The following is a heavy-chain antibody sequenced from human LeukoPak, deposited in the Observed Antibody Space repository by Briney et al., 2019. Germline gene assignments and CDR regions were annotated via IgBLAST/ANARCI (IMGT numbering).Heavy chain of an antibody. CDR3: ARDLREDAFNV. Sequence: SETLSLTCTVSGGSISSGDYYWTWIRQPPGKGLEWIGYIYYSGSTYYNPSLKSRVTISVDTSKNQVSLKLSCVTAAETGVYCGARDLREDAFNVGGETRMVTVSS. D-gene: IGHD5-24*01. CDR2: IYYSGST. CDR1: GGSISSGDYY. J-gene: IGHJ3*01. V-gene: IGHV4-30-4*08.